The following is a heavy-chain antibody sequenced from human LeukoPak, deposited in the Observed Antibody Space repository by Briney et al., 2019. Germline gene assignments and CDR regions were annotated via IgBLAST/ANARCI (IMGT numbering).Heavy chain of an antibody. Sequence: SQTLSLTCTVSGGSISSGSYYWSWIRQPAGKGLEWIGRIYTSGSTNYNPSLKSRVTISVDTSKNQFSLKLSSVTAADTAVYYCARYRYCRYYFDYWGQGTLVTVSS. J-gene: IGHJ4*02. D-gene: IGHD2-15*01. CDR3: ARYRYCRYYFDY. CDR1: GGSISSGSYY. CDR2: IYTSGST. V-gene: IGHV4-61*02.